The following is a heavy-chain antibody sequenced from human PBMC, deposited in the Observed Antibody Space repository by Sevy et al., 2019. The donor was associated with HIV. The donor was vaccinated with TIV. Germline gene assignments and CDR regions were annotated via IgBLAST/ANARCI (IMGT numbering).Heavy chain of an antibody. CDR3: ARTWLVVAANLQSNWFDP. J-gene: IGHJ5*02. D-gene: IGHD6-19*01. Sequence: ASVKVSCKASGHTFSGYYVHWVRQAPGQGLEWMGRINFNTGDPNHAQQFQGRVTMTRDTSINTAYMEFSRLKSDDTAVYYCARTWLVVAANLQSNWFDPWGQGTLVTVSS. CDR2: INFNTGDP. V-gene: IGHV1-2*06. CDR1: GHTFSGYY.